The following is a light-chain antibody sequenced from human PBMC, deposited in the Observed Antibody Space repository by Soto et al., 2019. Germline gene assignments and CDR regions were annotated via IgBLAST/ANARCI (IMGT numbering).Light chain of an antibody. CDR3: ISYTDRQSYL. J-gene: IGLJ1*01. CDR1: SSDIGSYNH. V-gene: IGLV2-14*03. Sequence: VLTQTASVSVSPGQSITISCSDTSSDIGSYNHVALYQQFPGKSPKLMIDAFSDRPSGVSDRFSGSKSGITASLTISGLQTEDEADYYCISYTDRQSYLFGTGTKVTVL. CDR2: AFS.